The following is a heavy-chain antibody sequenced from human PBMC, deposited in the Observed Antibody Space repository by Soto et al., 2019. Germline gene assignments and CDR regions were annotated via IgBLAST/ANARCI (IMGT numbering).Heavy chain of an antibody. V-gene: IGHV4-30-2*01. Sequence: QLQLQESGSGLVKPSQTLSLTCAVSGDSISSGDYSWGWIRQPPGKGLEWIGYIYHSGSTYYNPSLKSRVPISVDRSKNQFYLKLSSVTAADTAVYYCARAYSSRWPNAFYIWGQGTMVTVSS. CDR3: ARAYSSRWPNAFYI. D-gene: IGHD6-13*01. CDR1: GDSISSGDYS. J-gene: IGHJ3*02. CDR2: IYHSGST.